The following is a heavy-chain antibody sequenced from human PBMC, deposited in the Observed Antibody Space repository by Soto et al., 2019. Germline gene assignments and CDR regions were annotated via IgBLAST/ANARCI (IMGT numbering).Heavy chain of an antibody. CDR1: GFTFSSSA. CDR2: IVVGSGNT. Sequence: ASVKVSCKASGFTFSSSAVQWVRQARGQRLEWIGKIVVGSGNTNYAQKFQERVTITGDMSTSTAYMELSSLRSEDTAFYYCAAFDPGPMGFDPWGQGTLVTVSS. CDR3: AAFDPGPMGFDP. D-gene: IGHD3-9*01. J-gene: IGHJ5*02. V-gene: IGHV1-58*01.